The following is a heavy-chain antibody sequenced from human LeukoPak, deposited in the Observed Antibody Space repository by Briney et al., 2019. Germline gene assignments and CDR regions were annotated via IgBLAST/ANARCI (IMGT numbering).Heavy chain of an antibody. CDR2: IYYTGST. Sequence: SETLSLTCTVSRGSVSSSTYYRRWVRQPPGKGLEWIASIYYTGSTYYNPSLKSRVTISLDMSKNEFFLTMTSVTAADTAVYFCTAEKNGSPHYWGQGTQVTVSS. V-gene: IGHV4-39*07. CDR1: RGSVSSSTYY. J-gene: IGHJ4*02. D-gene: IGHD2-8*01. CDR3: TAEKNGSPHY.